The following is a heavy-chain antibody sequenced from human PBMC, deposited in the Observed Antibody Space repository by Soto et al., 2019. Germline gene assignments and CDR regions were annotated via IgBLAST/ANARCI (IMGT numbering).Heavy chain of an antibody. Sequence: VQLQESGPGLVKPSQTLSLTCTVSGGSISSGGYYWSWIRQLPGKVLDWIGYIYSSGSTYYNPSLKSRVSILPDKSKNQFYRELSSVTAADTAVYSCARGQQLALSLTPRNWFDPWGPGTLVTVSS. V-gene: IGHV4-31*03. D-gene: IGHD6-13*01. CDR2: IYSSGST. J-gene: IGHJ5*02. CDR3: ARGQQLALSLTPRNWFDP. CDR1: GGSISSGGYY.